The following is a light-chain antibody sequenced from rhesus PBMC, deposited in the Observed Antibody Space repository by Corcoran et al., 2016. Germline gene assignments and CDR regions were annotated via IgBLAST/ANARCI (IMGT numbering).Light chain of an antibody. V-gene: IGKV2-78*01. CDR1: QSLLHCNGYTY. J-gene: IGKJ3*01. CDR3: EQTLQPAFT. CDR2: EVS. Sequence: DIVMTQTPLPLSVTPGEPASISCRSSQSLLHCNGYTYLHWYLQKPGQSPQLLIYEVSDRASGVPDRFSGSGSGTEFTLKISRVEAEDVGVYYCEQTLQPAFTFGPGAKLDIK.